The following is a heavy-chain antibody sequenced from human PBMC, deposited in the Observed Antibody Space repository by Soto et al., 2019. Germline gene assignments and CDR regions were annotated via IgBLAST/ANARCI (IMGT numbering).Heavy chain of an antibody. D-gene: IGHD3-3*01. Sequence: SVKVSCKASGGTFSSYAIGWVRQAPGQGLEWMGGIIPIFGTANYAQKFQGRVTITADRSTSTAYMELSSLRSEDTAVYYCASPTYDFWSGCSYYYYYYGMDVWGQGTTVTVSS. CDR2: IIPIFGTA. CDR1: GGTFSSYA. J-gene: IGHJ6*02. V-gene: IGHV1-69*06. CDR3: ASPTYDFWSGCSYYYYYYGMDV.